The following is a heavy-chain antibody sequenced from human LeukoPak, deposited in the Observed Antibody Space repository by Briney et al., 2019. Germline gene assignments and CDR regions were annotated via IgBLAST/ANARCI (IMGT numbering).Heavy chain of an antibody. V-gene: IGHV1-18*01. J-gene: IGHJ6*03. CDR1: GYTFTSYG. CDR3: ARDARYSGSQSARYYYYYYMDV. D-gene: IGHD1-26*01. Sequence: ASVKLSCKASGYTFTSYGISWVRQAPGQGLEWMGWISAYNGNTNYAQKLQGRVTMTTDTSTSTAYMELRSLRSDDTAVYYCARDARYSGSQSARYYYYYYMDVWGKGTTVTVSS. CDR2: ISAYNGNT.